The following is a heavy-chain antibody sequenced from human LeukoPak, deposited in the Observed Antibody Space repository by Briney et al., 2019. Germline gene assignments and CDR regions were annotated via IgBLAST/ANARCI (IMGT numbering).Heavy chain of an antibody. J-gene: IGHJ4*02. V-gene: IGHV3-48*01. Sequence: GGSLRLSCAASGFTFSSYSMNWVRQAPGKGLEWVSYISSGSSTIYYADSVKGRFTISRDNAKNSLFLQMNSLRTEDTAVYYCARYGDYVDYWGQGTLVTVSS. D-gene: IGHD4-17*01. CDR2: ISSGSSTI. CDR1: GFTFSSYS. CDR3: ARYGDYVDY.